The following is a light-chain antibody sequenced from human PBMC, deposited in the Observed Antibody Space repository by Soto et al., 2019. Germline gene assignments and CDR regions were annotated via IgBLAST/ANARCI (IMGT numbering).Light chain of an antibody. CDR2: DNN. J-gene: IGLJ2*01. Sequence: QSVLTQPPSVSAAPGQKVTISCSGSNSNIGNNYVSWYQQLPGTAPKLLIYDNNKRPSGIADRFSGSKSGTSATLGITGLQTGDEADYYCGTWDSSLSAVVFGGGTQLTVL. CDR3: GTWDSSLSAVV. V-gene: IGLV1-51*01. CDR1: NSNIGNNY.